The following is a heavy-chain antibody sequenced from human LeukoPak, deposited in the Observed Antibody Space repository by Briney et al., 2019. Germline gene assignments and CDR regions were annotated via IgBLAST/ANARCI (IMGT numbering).Heavy chain of an antibody. J-gene: IGHJ4*02. Sequence: PGGSLRLSCAASDFTFSSYAMSWVRQAPGKGLEWVSSISGSGGRTSYADSVQGRFTISRDNSKNTLYLELNSLRAEDAAVYFCAIAVIGSGWTLDYWGQGTLVTVS. CDR3: AIAVIGSGWTLDY. V-gene: IGHV3-23*01. D-gene: IGHD6-19*01. CDR2: ISGSGGRT. CDR1: DFTFSSYA.